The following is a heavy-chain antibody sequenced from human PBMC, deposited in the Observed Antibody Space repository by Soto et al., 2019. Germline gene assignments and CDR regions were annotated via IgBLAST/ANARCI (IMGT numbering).Heavy chain of an antibody. V-gene: IGHV3-30*18. CDR3: EKDLLEWLLRQRGDFGY. Sequence: QVQLVESGGGVVQPGRSLRLSCAASGFTFSSYGMHWVRQAPGKGLEWVAVISYDGSNKYYADSVKGRFTISRDNSKNTLYLQMNSLTAEDTAVYYCEKDLLEWLLRQRGDFGYWGQGTLVTVST. CDR2: ISYDGSNK. J-gene: IGHJ4*02. D-gene: IGHD3-3*01. CDR1: GFTFSSYG.